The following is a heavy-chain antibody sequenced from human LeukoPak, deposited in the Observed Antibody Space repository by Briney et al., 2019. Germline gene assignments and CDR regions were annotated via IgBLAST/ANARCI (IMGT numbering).Heavy chain of an antibody. CDR2: IWYGGSNK. Sequence: PGGSLRLSCAASGFTFSSYGMHWVRQAPGKGLEWVAVIWYGGSNKFYADSVKGRFTISRDNSENTLYLQMNSLRAEDTAVYYCARDRAAADLDYWGQGTLVTVSS. J-gene: IGHJ4*02. V-gene: IGHV3-33*01. D-gene: IGHD6-13*01. CDR3: ARDRAAADLDY. CDR1: GFTFSSYG.